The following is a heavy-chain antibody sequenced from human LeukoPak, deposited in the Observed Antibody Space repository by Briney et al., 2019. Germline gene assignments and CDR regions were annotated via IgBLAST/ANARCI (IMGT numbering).Heavy chain of an antibody. V-gene: IGHV3-13*01. CDR2: IGTAGDT. CDR1: GFTFSSYD. D-gene: IGHD3-3*01. Sequence: GGSLRLSCAASGFTFSSYDMHWVRQATGKGLEWVSAIGTAGDTYYPGSVKGRFTISRENAKNSLYLQMNSLSAEDTAVYYCARAVRTYYDFWSPHAFDIWGQGTMVTVSS. J-gene: IGHJ3*02. CDR3: ARAVRTYYDFWSPHAFDI.